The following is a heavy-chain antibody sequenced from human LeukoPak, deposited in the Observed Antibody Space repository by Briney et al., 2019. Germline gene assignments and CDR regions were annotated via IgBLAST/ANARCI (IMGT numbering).Heavy chain of an antibody. V-gene: IGHV3-21*01. Sequence: GGSLRLSCAASGFTFSSYTMNWVRQAPGKGLEWVSIISSGSSYIHYADSVKGRFTISRDNAKNSVYLQMISLRDEDTAVYYCTRDRAYGALDYWGQGTLVTVSS. J-gene: IGHJ4*02. CDR2: ISSGSSYI. CDR1: GFTFSSYT. D-gene: IGHD4/OR15-4a*01. CDR3: TRDRAYGALDY.